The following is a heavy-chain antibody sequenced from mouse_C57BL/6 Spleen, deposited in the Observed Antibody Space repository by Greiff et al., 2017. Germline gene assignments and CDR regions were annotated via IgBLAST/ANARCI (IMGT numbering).Heavy chain of an antibody. J-gene: IGHJ2*01. CDR2: IDPSDCYT. CDR1: GYTFTSYW. D-gene: IGHD1-1*01. Sequence: QVQLQQPGAELVKPGASVKLSCKASGYTFTSYWMQWVKQRPGQGLEWIGKIDPSDCYTNYNQKFKGKATLTVDTSSSTAYMQLSSLTSEDSAVYYCARNYGSSYRFDYWGQGTTLTVSS. CDR3: ARNYGSSYRFDY. V-gene: IGHV1-50*01.